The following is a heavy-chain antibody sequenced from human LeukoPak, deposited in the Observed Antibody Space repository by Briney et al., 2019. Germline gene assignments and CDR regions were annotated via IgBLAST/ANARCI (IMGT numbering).Heavy chain of an antibody. J-gene: IGHJ3*02. V-gene: IGHV1-46*01. CDR1: GYTFTSYA. CDR3: ATHPAYDSSGYYSEDAFDI. D-gene: IGHD3-22*01. CDR2: INPSGGST. Sequence: GASVKVSCKASGYTFTSYAMNWVRQAPGQGLEWMGIINPSGGSTSYAQKFQGRVTMTRDTSTSTVYMELSSLRSEDTAVYYCATHPAYDSSGYYSEDAFDIWGQGTMVTVSS.